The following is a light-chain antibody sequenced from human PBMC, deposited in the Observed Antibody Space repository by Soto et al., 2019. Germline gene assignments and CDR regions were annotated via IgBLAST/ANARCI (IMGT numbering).Light chain of an antibody. V-gene: IGKV3-20*01. Sequence: EIVLTQSPCTLSLSPGERATLSCRASQSVSSSYLAWYQQKPGQAPRLLIYGASSRATGIPDRFSGSGSGTDFTLTISRLEPEDFAVYYCQQYGSSPPTFGKGTKVEIK. CDR3: QQYGSSPPT. J-gene: IGKJ1*01. CDR1: QSVSSSY. CDR2: GAS.